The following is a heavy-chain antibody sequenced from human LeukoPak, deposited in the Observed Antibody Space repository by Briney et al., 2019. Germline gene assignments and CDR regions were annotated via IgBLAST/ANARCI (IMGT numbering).Heavy chain of an antibody. J-gene: IGHJ4*02. CDR1: GGSFSGYY. D-gene: IGHD4-23*01. CDR3: ARGRLGTLYY. V-gene: IGHV4-34*01. CDR2: INHSGST. Sequence: SETLSLTCAVYGGSFSGYYWNWIRQPPGKGLEWIGEINHSGSTNYNPSLKSRVTISVDTSKNQFSLKLSSVTAADTAVYYCARGRLGTLYYWGQGTLVTVSS.